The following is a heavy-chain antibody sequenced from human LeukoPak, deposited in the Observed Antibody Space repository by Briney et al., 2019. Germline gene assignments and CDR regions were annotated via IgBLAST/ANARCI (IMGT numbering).Heavy chain of an antibody. CDR2: ISWNSGSI. V-gene: IGHV3-9*03. D-gene: IGHD6-19*01. J-gene: IGHJ4*02. CDR1: GFTFDDYA. CDR3: AKDSNSVPGYSSGWFDY. Sequence: PGRSLRLSCAASGFTFDDYAMHWVRQAPGKGLEWVSGISWNSGSIAYADSVKGRFTISRDKAKNSLYLQMNSLRAEDMALYYCAKDSNSVPGYSSGWFDYWGQGTLVTVSS.